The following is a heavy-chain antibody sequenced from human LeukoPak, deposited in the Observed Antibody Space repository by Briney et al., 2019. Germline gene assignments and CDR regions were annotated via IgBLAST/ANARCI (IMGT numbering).Heavy chain of an antibody. CDR3: ARFSSGYYRNFDY. CDR2: INHSGST. CDR1: GGSFSGYY. Sequence: SSETLSLTCAVYGGSFSGYYWSWIRQPPGKGLEWIREINHSGSTNYNPSLKSRVTISVDTSKNQFSLKLSSVTAADTAVYYCARFSSGYYRNFDYWGQGTLVTVSS. V-gene: IGHV4-34*01. J-gene: IGHJ4*02. D-gene: IGHD3-22*01.